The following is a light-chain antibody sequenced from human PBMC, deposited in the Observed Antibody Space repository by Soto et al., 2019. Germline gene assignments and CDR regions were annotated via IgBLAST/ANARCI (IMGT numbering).Light chain of an antibody. Sequence: EIVMTQSPATLSVSPGERATLSCRASQSVSSNLAWYHQKPGQAPRILIYGASTRATGIPDRFSGSGSGTECTLTIRSLQSEDFAVYYCQQYNNLPQTFGQGTKVDIK. J-gene: IGKJ1*01. CDR1: QSVSSN. CDR3: QQYNNLPQT. V-gene: IGKV3-15*01. CDR2: GAS.